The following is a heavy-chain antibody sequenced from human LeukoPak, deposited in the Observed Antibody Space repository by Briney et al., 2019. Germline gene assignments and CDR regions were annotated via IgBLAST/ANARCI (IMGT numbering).Heavy chain of an antibody. D-gene: IGHD3-22*01. CDR2: ISSSSSYI. J-gene: IGHJ4*02. CDR1: GFTFSSYS. CDR3: ARGSAYYYDSSGSCHFDY. V-gene: IGHV3-21*01. Sequence: GGSLGLSCAASGFTFSSYSMNWVRQAPGKGLEWVSSISSSSSYIYYADSVKGRFTISRDNAKNSLYLQMNSLRAEDTAVYYCARGSAYYYDSSGSCHFDYWGQGTLVTVSS.